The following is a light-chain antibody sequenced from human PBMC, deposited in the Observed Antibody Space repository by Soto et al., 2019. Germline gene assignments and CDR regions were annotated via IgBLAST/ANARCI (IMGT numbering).Light chain of an antibody. CDR3: QRYGSSPPLT. CDR2: GAS. Sequence: EIVLMQSPGTLSLSPGERATLFCRASQSVSSNYLAWYQQKPGQAPRLLIDGASRRATGIPDRFSGSGSGTDFTLTISRLEPEDFAVYYCQRYGSSPPLTFGGGTKVEIK. CDR1: QSVSSNY. V-gene: IGKV3-20*01. J-gene: IGKJ4*01.